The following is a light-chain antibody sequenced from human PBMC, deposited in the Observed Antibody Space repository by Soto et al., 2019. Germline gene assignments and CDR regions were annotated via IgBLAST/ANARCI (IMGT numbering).Light chain of an antibody. CDR1: QSVSSSN. CDR3: QQYGGSTMFT. V-gene: IGKV3-20*01. J-gene: IGKJ2*01. CDR2: GAS. Sequence: EIVLTQSPGTLYLSPGERATLSCRASQSVSSSNLAWYCQKPGQAPRLLIYGASNRATGIPDRFSGSGSRTDFTLTISRVESEDLAVYYCQQYGGSTMFTFGQGTKLEI.